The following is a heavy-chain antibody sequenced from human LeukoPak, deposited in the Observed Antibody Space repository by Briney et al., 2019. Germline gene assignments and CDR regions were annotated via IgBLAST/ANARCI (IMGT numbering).Heavy chain of an antibody. CDR3: AREIEAQTTYCAFDI. J-gene: IGHJ3*02. CDR2: TYYRSKWFF. CDR1: GDSVSSNSAA. V-gene: IGHV6-1*01. Sequence: SQTLSLTCAISGDSVSSNSAAWNWIRQSPSRGLEWLGRTYYRSKWFFNYEVSVRSRITINPDTSRNQFSLQLNSVTPEDTAVYFCAREIEAQTTYCAFDIWGQGTMVTVSS. D-gene: IGHD2-21*01.